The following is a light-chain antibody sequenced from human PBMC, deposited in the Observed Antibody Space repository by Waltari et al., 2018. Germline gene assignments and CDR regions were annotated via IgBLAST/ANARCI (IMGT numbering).Light chain of an antibody. CDR1: QRIQSW. Sequence: DIQLTQSPSALSASIADRVTLTCRASQRIQSWLAWYQQKPGAAPKLLIYKSSTLQNGVPSRFSGSGSGTEFTLTISSLQPDDVATYYCQQYSTYEVTFGPGTKIDLK. V-gene: IGKV1-5*03. CDR2: KSS. J-gene: IGKJ3*01. CDR3: QQYSTYEVT.